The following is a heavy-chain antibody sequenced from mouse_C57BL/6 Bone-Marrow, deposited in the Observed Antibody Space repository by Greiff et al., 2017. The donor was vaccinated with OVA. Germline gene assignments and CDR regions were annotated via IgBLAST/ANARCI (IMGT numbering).Heavy chain of an antibody. CDR2: ISGGGGNT. CDR3: ARHHDYGVYYFDY. D-gene: IGHD2-4*01. J-gene: IGHJ2*01. V-gene: IGHV5-9*01. Sequence: EVMLVESGGGLVKPGGSLKLSCAASGFTFSSYTMSWVRQTPEKRLEWVATISGGGGNTYYPDSVKGRFTISRDNAKNTLYLQMTSLRSEDTAVYYCARHHDYGVYYFDYWGQGTTLTVSS. CDR1: GFTFSSYT.